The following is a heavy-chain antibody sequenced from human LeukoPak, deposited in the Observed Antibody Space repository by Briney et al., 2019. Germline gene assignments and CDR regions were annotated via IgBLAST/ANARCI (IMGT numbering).Heavy chain of an antibody. CDR2: IYYSGST. V-gene: IGHV4-39*07. CDR1: GGSISSSSYY. CDR3: ARGPYSSGWYGAPSDY. D-gene: IGHD6-19*01. J-gene: IGHJ4*02. Sequence: PSETLSLTCTVPGGSISSSSYYWGWIRQPPGKGLEWIGSIYYSGSTYYNPSLKSRVTISVDTSKNQFSLKLTSVTAADTAVYYCARGPYSSGWYGAPSDYWGQGILVTVSS.